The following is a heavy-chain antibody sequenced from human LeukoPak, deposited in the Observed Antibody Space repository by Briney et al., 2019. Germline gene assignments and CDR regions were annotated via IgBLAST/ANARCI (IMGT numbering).Heavy chain of an antibody. Sequence: ASVKVSCKASGYTFTSYEINWVRQATGQGLEWMGWMNPKSGNTAYAQKFQGRVTMTRDTSISTAYMELSSLRSEDTAVYYCAKAGIVATMNADWFDLWGQGTLVIVSS. CDR1: GYTFTSYE. CDR3: AKAGIVATMNADWFDL. CDR2: MNPKSGNT. D-gene: IGHD5-12*01. V-gene: IGHV1-8*01. J-gene: IGHJ5*02.